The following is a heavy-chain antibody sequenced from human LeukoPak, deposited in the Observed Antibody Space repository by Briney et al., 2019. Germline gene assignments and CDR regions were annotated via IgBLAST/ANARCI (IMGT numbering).Heavy chain of an antibody. V-gene: IGHV3-30*02. Sequence: PGGSLRLSCAASGFSFSSYGMHWVRPAPGKGLEWVAYMRSDGSTKYYADSVKGRFTISRDNSKNTLYLQMNSLRPEDTAVYYCAKGYDRSGYYLDQWGQGTLVTVSP. CDR2: MRSDGSTK. CDR3: AKGYDRSGYYLDQ. CDR1: GFSFSSYG. D-gene: IGHD3-22*01. J-gene: IGHJ4*02.